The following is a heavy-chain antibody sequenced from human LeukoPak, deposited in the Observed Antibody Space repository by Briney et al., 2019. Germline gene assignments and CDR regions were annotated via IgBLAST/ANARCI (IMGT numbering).Heavy chain of an antibody. CDR2: IYYSGST. D-gene: IGHD4-17*01. Sequence: SETLTLTCTVSGGSISSYYWSWIRQPPGKGLEWIGYIYYSGSTNYNPSLKSRVTISVDTSKNQFSLKLSSVTAADTAVYYCASNSGDYGEYFDYWGQGTLVTVSS. CDR1: GGSISSYY. J-gene: IGHJ4*02. V-gene: IGHV4-59*01. CDR3: ASNSGDYGEYFDY.